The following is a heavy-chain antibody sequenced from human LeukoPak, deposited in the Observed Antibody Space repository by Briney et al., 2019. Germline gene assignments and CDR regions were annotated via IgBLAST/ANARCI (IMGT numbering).Heavy chain of an antibody. CDR1: GFTFNSYA. Sequence: GGSLRLSCAASGFTFNSYAMSWVRQAPGRGGVWVSAICGSGGSTYYADSVKGRFTISRDNSKNTLYLQMNSLRAEDTAVYYCAKSPIVVVPAAAPFDFGGQGTLVTVSS. V-gene: IGHV3-23*01. D-gene: IGHD2-2*01. J-gene: IGHJ4*02. CDR2: ICGSGGST. CDR3: AKSPIVVVPAAAPFDF.